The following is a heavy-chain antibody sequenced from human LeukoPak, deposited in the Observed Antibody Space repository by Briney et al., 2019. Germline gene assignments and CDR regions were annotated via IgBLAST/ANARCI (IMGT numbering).Heavy chain of an antibody. V-gene: IGHV1-69*01. CDR2: IIPIFGTA. CDR1: GGTFSSYA. Sequence: ASVKVSCKASGGTFSSYAISWVRQDPGQGLEWMGGIIPIFGTANYAQKFQGRVTITADESTSTAYMELSSLRSEDTAVYYCARDRDYYYYYYMDVWGKGTTVTVSS. CDR3: ARDRDYYYYYYMDV. J-gene: IGHJ6*03.